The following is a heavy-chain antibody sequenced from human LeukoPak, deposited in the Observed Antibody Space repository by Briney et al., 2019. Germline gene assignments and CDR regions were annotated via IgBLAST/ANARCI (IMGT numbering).Heavy chain of an antibody. CDR2: IYTSGST. V-gene: IGHV4-61*02. D-gene: IGHD4-11*01. J-gene: IGHJ6*03. Sequence: LSLTCPVSGGSISSGSYYWSWIRQPAGKGLEWIGRIYTSGSTNYNPSLKSRVTISVDTSKNQFSLKLSSVTAADAAVYYCARSPYSNYYYYYYMDVWGKGTTVTVSS. CDR1: GGSISSGSYY. CDR3: ARSPYSNYYYYYYMDV.